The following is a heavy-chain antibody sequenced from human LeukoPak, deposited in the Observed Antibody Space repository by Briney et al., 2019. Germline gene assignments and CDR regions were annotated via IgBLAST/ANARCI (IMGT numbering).Heavy chain of an antibody. CDR1: GYSISSGYY. Sequence: PSETLSLTCTVSGYSISSGYYWGWIRQPPGKGLEWIGSIYHSGSTYYNPSLKSRVTISVDTSKNQFSLKLSSVTAADTAVYYCARGYSGSYGRFDYWGQGTLVTVSS. CDR3: ARGYSGSYGRFDY. D-gene: IGHD1-26*01. J-gene: IGHJ4*02. CDR2: IYHSGST. V-gene: IGHV4-38-2*02.